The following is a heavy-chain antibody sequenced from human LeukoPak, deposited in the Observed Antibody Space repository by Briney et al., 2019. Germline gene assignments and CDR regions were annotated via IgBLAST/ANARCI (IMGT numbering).Heavy chain of an antibody. CDR1: GGTFSSYA. CDR3: AVGSSSGWHDYYYYYMDV. Sequence: SVKVSCKASGGTFSSYAISWVRQAPGQGLEWMGGIIPIFGTANYAQKFQGRVTITTDESTSTAYMELSSLRSEDMAVYYCAVGSSSGWHDYYYYYMDVWGKGTTVTVSS. V-gene: IGHV1-69*05. D-gene: IGHD6-19*01. CDR2: IIPIFGTA. J-gene: IGHJ6*03.